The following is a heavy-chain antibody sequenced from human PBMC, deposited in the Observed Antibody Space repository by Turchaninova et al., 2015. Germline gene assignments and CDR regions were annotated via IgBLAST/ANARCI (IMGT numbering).Heavy chain of an antibody. V-gene: IGHV3-7*01. J-gene: IGHJ4*02. CDR1: GFTFSSYW. CDR3: ANGGYDSGPFDY. Sequence: EVQLVESGGGLVQPGGSLRLSCAASGFTFSSYWMSWVRQAPGKGLEWVANIKQEGMEKYYVDSVKGRFTIARDNAKNSLYLQMNSLRAEDTAVYYCANGGYDSGPFDYWGQGTLVTVSS. D-gene: IGHD5-12*01. CDR2: IKQEGMEK.